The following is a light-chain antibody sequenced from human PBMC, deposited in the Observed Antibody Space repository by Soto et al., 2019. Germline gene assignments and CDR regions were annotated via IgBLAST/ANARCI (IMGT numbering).Light chain of an antibody. CDR3: QQYGSSLI. CDR1: QSVSSRR. CDR2: GAS. Sequence: EIMLTQSPGTLSLSPGARATLSCRASQSVSSRRLAWYQQKPGQAPRFLIYGASTRPTDIPDRFSGSGSGTEFTLTTSRLEPEDFAVDYCQQYGSSLIFGQGTRLEIK. V-gene: IGKV3-20*01. J-gene: IGKJ5*01.